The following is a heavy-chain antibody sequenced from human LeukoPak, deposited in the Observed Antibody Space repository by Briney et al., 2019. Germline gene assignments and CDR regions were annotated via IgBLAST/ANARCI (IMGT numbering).Heavy chain of an antibody. CDR1: GFTFSNYG. J-gene: IGHJ4*02. Sequence: GGSLRLSCVASGFTFSNYGMHGVRQAPGKGLEWVAFIRFDGSNKYYADSGKGRFTISRDNSKKTLFMQLSSLTADDTAVYYCTTPSRLRYGSGSPDYWGQGTLVTVSS. CDR2: IRFDGSNK. D-gene: IGHD3-10*01. CDR3: TTPSRLRYGSGSPDY. V-gene: IGHV3-30*02.